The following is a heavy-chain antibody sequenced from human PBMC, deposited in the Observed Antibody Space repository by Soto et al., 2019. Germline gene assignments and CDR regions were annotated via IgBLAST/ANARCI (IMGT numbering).Heavy chain of an antibody. V-gene: IGHV1-69*19. D-gene: IGHD6-13*01. Sequence: QVQLVQSGAEVKKPGSSVKVSCKASGGTFSSYAISWVRQAPGHGVEWMGGIMPIFGTVNYAQKFQGRVTITADESTRKAYMELSSRRSEDTAVDYCAGKQLVRNYYDGMVVWGQGSTVTVSS. CDR3: AGKQLVRNYYDGMVV. J-gene: IGHJ6*02. CDR1: GGTFSSYA. CDR2: IMPIFGTV.